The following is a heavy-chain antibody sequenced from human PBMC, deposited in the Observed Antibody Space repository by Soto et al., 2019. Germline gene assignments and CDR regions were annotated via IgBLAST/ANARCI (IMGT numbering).Heavy chain of an antibody. J-gene: IGHJ6*02. Sequence: GGSLRLSCAASGFTFRSYAMRWVRQAPGKGLEWLSSIGGGGETYYPDSVRGRFTISRDNSKSTLYLQMDSLRAEDSAVYFCTTGTKSPIHQYGMDVWGQGTTVIVSS. V-gene: IGHV3-23*01. CDR3: TTGTKSPIHQYGMDV. CDR2: IGGGGET. CDR1: GFTFRSYA. D-gene: IGHD1-1*01.